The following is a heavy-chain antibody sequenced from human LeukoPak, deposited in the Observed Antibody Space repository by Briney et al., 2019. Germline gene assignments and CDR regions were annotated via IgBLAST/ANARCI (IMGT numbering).Heavy chain of an antibody. D-gene: IGHD1-26*01. V-gene: IGHV1-18*01. CDR3: ARDQIGTVGATPNFDY. Sequence: ASVKVSCKASGYTFTSYGISWVRQAPGQGLEWMGWISAYNGNTNYAQKLQGRVTMTTDTSTSTAYMELRSLRSDDTAVYYCARDQIGTVGATPNFDYWGQGTLSPSPQ. J-gene: IGHJ4*02. CDR1: GYTFTSYG. CDR2: ISAYNGNT.